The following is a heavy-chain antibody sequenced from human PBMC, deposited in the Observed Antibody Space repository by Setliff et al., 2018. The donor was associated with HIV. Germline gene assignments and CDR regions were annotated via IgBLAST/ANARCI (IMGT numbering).Heavy chain of an antibody. CDR1: GGTFSSYA. D-gene: IGHD4-17*01. CDR2: IIPIFGTA. CDR3: ATSNRDYGDYAFDY. V-gene: IGHV1-69*05. Sequence: SVKVSCKASGGTFSSYAISWVRQAPGQGLEWMGGIIPIFGTANYAQKFQGRVTITTDESTSTAYMELSRLRSEDTAVYYCATSNRDYGDYAFDYWGQGTLVTVSS. J-gene: IGHJ4*02.